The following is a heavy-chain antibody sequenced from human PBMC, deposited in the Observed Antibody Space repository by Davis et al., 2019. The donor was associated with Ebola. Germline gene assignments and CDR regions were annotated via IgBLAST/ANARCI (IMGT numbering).Heavy chain of an antibody. CDR2: ISYDGSNK. CDR1: GFTFSSYW. CDR3: SSPNFDY. V-gene: IGHV3-30*03. J-gene: IGHJ4*02. Sequence: GESLKISCAASGFTFSSYWMSWVRQAPGKGLEWVAVISYDGSNKYYADSVKGRFTISRDNSKNTLYLQMNSLRAEDTAVYYCSSPNFDYWGQGTLVTVSA.